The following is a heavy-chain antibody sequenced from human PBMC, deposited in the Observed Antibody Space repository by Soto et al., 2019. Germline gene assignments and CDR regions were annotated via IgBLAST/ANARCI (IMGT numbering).Heavy chain of an antibody. D-gene: IGHD3-9*01. J-gene: IGHJ5*02. Sequence: SETLSLTCTVSGGSISSYYWSWIRQPPGKGPEWIGYIYYSGKTNYNPSLKSRVTISVDTSKNQFYLKLSSVTAADTAVYYCAQSEGILRYFDWPHWFDPWGQGSLVTVSS. V-gene: IGHV4-59*01. CDR1: GGSISSYY. CDR2: IYYSGKT. CDR3: AQSEGILRYFDWPHWFDP.